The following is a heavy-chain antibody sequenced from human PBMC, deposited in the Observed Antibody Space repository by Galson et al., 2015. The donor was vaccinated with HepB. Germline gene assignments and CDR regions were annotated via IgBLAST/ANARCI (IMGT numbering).Heavy chain of an antibody. J-gene: IGHJ6*02. V-gene: IGHV3-48*01. CDR2: ISSSSSTI. CDR3: ARERTDYYGMDV. CDR1: GFTFSSYS. Sequence: SLRLSCAASGFTFSSYSMNWVRQAPGKGLEWVSYISSSSSTIYYADSVKGRFTTSRDNAKNSLYLQMNSLRAEDTAVYYCARERTDYYGMDVWGQGTTVTVSS.